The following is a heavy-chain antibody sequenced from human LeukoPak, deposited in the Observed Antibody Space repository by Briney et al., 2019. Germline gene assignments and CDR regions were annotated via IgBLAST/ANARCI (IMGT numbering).Heavy chain of an antibody. Sequence: GGSLRLSCSASGFIISDYAMHGVRQAPGKGLEYVSAISANGGRTYYADSVKGRFTISRDTSKNTLYLQMSSLRAEDTAMYHCVKDLYKGDSTSWYFFHYWGQGTLVTVSS. V-gene: IGHV3-64D*06. CDR3: VKDLYKGDSTSWYFFHY. CDR2: ISANGGRT. D-gene: IGHD6-13*01. CDR1: GFIISDYA. J-gene: IGHJ4*02.